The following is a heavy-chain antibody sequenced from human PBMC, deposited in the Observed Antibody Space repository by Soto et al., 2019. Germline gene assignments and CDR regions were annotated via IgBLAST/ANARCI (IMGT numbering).Heavy chain of an antibody. D-gene: IGHD3-22*01. J-gene: IGHJ4*02. CDR1: GGSISSGDYY. CDR3: ARAYDSSGAQFDY. Sequence: PSETLSLTCTVSGGSISSGDYYWSWIRQPPGKGLEWIGYIYYSGSTYYNPSLKSRVTISVDTSKNQFSLKLSSVTAADTAVYYCARAYDSSGAQFDYWGQGTLVTVSS. V-gene: IGHV4-30-4*01. CDR2: IYYSGST.